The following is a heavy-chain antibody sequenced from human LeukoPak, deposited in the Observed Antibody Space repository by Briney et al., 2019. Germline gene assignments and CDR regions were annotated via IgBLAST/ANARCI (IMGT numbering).Heavy chain of an antibody. Sequence: PGRSLRLSCAASEFGFPTYTMNWVRKAPGKGLEWISLISGISRTIYSADSLKGRFTISRDNPETSPSRQINSLRPEDTAVYNCAQGTNDDRYPHTSRRSDSWGQGTLVTVSS. D-gene: IGHD1-14*01. CDR3: AQGTNDDRYPHTSRRSDS. CDR2: ISGISRTI. CDR1: EFGFPTYT. V-gene: IGHV3-21*01. J-gene: IGHJ4*02.